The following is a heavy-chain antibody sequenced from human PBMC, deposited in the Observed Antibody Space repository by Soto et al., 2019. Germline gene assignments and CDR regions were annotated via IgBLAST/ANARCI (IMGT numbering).Heavy chain of an antibody. J-gene: IGHJ4*02. V-gene: IGHV4-39*01. Sequence: QLQLQESGPGLVKPSETLSLTCTVSGGSISSSSYYWGWIRQPPGKGLEWIGSIYYSGSTYYNPSLKSRVTISVDTSKNQFSLKLSSVTAADTAVYCCARHVIAAAETFDYWGQGTLVTVSS. CDR3: ARHVIAAAETFDY. D-gene: IGHD6-13*01. CDR2: IYYSGST. CDR1: GGSISSSSYY.